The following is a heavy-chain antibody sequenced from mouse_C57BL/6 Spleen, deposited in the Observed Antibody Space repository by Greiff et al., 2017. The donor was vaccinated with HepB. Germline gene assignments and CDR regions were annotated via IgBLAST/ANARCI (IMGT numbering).Heavy chain of an antibody. J-gene: IGHJ4*01. V-gene: IGHV1-26*01. Sequence: EVQLQQSGPELVKPGASVKISCKASGYTFTDYYMNWVKQSHGKSLEWIGDINPNNGGTSYNQKFKGKATLTVDKSSSTAYMELRSLTSEDSAVYYCARYLNDYDVGYYAMDYWGQGTSVTVSS. CDR1: GYTFTDYY. CDR3: ARYLNDYDVGYYAMDY. D-gene: IGHD2-4*01. CDR2: INPNNGGT.